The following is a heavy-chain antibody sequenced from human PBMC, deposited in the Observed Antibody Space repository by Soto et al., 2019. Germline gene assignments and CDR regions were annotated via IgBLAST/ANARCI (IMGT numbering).Heavy chain of an antibody. CDR3: ARDRGYDAHDYYYNAMDV. CDR1: GFTFRTYT. V-gene: IGHV3-21*01. CDR2: IRGFSPYT. D-gene: IGHD2-15*01. J-gene: IGHJ6*02. Sequence: GGSLRLSCISSGFTFRTYTMNWVRQAPGKGLEWVSGIRGFSPYTFYAESVKGRFTISRDNAKNSLYLQMNSLRAEDTAVYYCARDRGYDAHDYYYNAMDVWGQGTTVTVSS.